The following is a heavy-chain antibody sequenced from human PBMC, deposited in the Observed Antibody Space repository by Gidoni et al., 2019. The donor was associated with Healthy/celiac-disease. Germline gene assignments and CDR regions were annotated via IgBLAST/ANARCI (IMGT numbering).Heavy chain of an antibody. D-gene: IGHD3-22*01. CDR2: INSDGSST. V-gene: IGHV3-74*01. J-gene: IGHJ4*02. CDR3: ARYENYYDSSGYSDYFDY. Sequence: EVQLVESGGGLVQPGGSLVLSCAASVFTFSSYCMHWVRQAPGTGLVWVSRINSDGSSTSYADSVKGRFTISRDNAKNTLYLQMNSLRAEDTAVYYCARYENYYDSSGYSDYFDYWGQGTLVTVSS. CDR1: VFTFSSYC.